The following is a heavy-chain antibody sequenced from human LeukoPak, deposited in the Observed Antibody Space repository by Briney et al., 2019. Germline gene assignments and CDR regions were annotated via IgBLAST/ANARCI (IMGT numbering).Heavy chain of an antibody. CDR3: ATENSGSYYGYFDS. Sequence: GGSLRLSCAASGFTFSGYGMHWVRQAPGKGLEWVAVIWYDGGNKFYADSVQGRFTISRDNSKNTLYLQVNSLRADDTAVYYCATENSGSYYGYFDSWGQGTLVTVSS. CDR1: GFTFSGYG. CDR2: IWYDGGNK. V-gene: IGHV3-33*01. J-gene: IGHJ4*03. D-gene: IGHD1-26*01.